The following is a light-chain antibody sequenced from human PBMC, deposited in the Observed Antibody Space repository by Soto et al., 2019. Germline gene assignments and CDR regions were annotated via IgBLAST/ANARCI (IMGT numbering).Light chain of an antibody. V-gene: IGLV2-18*01. J-gene: IGLJ1*01. CDR2: EVS. Sequence: QSALTQPPSVSGSPGQSFTISCTGTSTDFVGYNRVSWYQQPPGTAPKLMIYEVSKRPSGVPDRFSGSKSGNTASLTISGLPAADEADYYCSLYTSENDDVFGDGKKVTV. CDR1: STDFVGYNR. CDR3: SLYTSENDDV.